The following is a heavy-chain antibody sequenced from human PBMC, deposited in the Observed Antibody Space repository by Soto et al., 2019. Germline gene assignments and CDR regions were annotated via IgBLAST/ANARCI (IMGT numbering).Heavy chain of an antibody. V-gene: IGHV4-38-2*02. J-gene: IGHJ4*01. Sequence: PSEPLSLTYTVSDYSIIGAYYWAWIRQPPVKGPEWIASIYHGGTTFYNPSLKSRITISVDTSNNQFSLKLTSVTAADTAVYYCARVHVMVVAGSTFDYWGHGNLVT. D-gene: IGHD6-19*01. CDR3: ARVHVMVVAGSTFDY. CDR2: IYHGGTT. CDR1: DYSIIGAYY.